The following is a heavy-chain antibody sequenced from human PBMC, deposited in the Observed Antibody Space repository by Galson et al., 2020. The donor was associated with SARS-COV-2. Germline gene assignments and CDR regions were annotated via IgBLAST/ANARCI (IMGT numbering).Heavy chain of an antibody. Sequence: NSGGSLRLSCAASGFAFSSNTMNWIRQAPGKGLEWVSSISPSGSDVSLADSVEGRFTISRDNAKNSLYLQMHSLRAEDTAIYYCAVRLGYDSVSSEARVWGQGTLVTVSS. D-gene: IGHD5-12*01. CDR3: AVRLGYDSVSSEARV. J-gene: IGHJ4*02. CDR2: ISPSGSDV. V-gene: IGHV3-21*01. CDR1: GFAFSSNT.